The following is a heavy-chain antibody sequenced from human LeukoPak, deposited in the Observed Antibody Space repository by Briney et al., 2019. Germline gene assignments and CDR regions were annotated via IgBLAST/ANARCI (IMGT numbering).Heavy chain of an antibody. CDR3: ARRYCSGGSCYSDNWFDP. J-gene: IGHJ5*02. D-gene: IGHD2-15*01. V-gene: IGHV4-31*03. Sequence: SETLSLTCTVSGGSISSADYYWSWIRQHPGKGLEWIGYIYYSGSTYYNPSLKSRVTISVDTSKNQFSLKLSSVTAADTAVYYCARRYCSGGSCYSDNWFDPWGQGTLVTVSS. CDR1: GGSISSADYY. CDR2: IYYSGST.